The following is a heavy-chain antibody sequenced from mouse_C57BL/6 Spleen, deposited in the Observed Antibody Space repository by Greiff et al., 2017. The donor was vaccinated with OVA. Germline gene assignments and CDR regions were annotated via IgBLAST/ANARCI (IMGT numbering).Heavy chain of an antibody. CDR1: GYTFTDYY. V-gene: IGHV1-18*01. J-gene: IGHJ4*01. CDR2: INPNNGGT. CDR3: ARVRGVYYYAMDY. Sequence: VQLQQSGPELVKPGASVKISCKASGYTFTDYYMDWVKQSHGKSLEWIGDINPNNGGTIYNQKFKGKATLTVDKSSSTAYMELRSLTSEDTAVYYCARVRGVYYYAMDYWGQGTSVTVSS.